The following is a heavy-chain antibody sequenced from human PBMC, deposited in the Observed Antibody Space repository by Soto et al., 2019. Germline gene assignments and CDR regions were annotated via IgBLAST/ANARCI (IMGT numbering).Heavy chain of an antibody. J-gene: IGHJ4*02. Sequence: GGSLRLSCAASGFTFSSYWMSWVRQAPGKGLEWVANIKQDGSEKYYVDSVKGRFTISRDNAKNSLYLQMNSLRAEDTAVYYCARDALPGDQLELPYFDYWGQGTLVTVSS. CDR2: IKQDGSEK. CDR3: ARDALPGDQLELPYFDY. CDR1: GFTFSSYW. V-gene: IGHV3-7*01. D-gene: IGHD1-1*01.